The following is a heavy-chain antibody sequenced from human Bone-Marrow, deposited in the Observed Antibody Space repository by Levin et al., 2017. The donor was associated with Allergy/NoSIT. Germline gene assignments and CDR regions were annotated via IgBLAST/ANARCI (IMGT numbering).Heavy chain of an antibody. J-gene: IGHJ4*02. V-gene: IGHV2-70*01. CDR2: VDGNGDH. Sequence: RGSGPTLVKPTQTLTLTCTFSGFSLSTTGMCVSWIRQPPGKALEWLALVDGNGDHHYTPSLKTRLTISKDTSKNQVVLTMTNMDPGDTATYYCARIISSSWYEPQYYFDFWGQGTLVTVSS. CDR3: ARIISSSWYEPQYYFDF. D-gene: IGHD6-13*01. CDR1: GFSLSTTGMC.